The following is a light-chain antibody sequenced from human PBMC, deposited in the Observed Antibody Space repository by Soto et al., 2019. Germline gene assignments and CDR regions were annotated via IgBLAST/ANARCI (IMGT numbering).Light chain of an antibody. CDR3: CSYAGSYTWV. V-gene: IGLV2-11*01. CDR1: SSDVGNYNY. CDR2: DVH. J-gene: IGLJ3*02. Sequence: QSALTQPRSVSGSPGQSVTISCTGTSSDVGNYNYVSWYQQHPGKAPKVMIYDVHKWPSGVPDRFSGSKSGNAASLTISGLQAEDEDDYYCCSYAGSYTWVFGGGTKLTVL.